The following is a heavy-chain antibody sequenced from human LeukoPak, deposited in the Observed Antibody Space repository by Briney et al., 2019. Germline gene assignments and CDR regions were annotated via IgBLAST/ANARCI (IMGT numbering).Heavy chain of an antibody. D-gene: IGHD3-22*01. Sequence: GGSLRLSCATSGFTFSSYAMHWVRQAPGKGLEWVAVISYDGSNKYYADSVKGRFTISRDNSKNTLYLQMNSLRAEDTAVYYCATDYDSSGYRYYYYYGMDVWGQGTTVTVSS. V-gene: IGHV3-30-3*01. CDR2: ISYDGSNK. CDR1: GFTFSSYA. J-gene: IGHJ6*02. CDR3: ATDYDSSGYRYYYYYGMDV.